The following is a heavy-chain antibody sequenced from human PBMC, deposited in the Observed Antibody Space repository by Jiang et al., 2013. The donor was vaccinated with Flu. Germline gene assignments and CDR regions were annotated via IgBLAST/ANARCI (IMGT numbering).Heavy chain of an antibody. CDR1: GGTFSSYT. D-gene: IGHD3-10*01. CDR2: IIPILGIA. J-gene: IGHJ3*02. CDR3: ARDTREVVRGVIGVSDAFDI. Sequence: GAEVKKPGSSVKVSCKASGGTFSSYTISWVRQAPGQGLEWMGRIIPILGIANYAQKFQGRVTITADKSTSTAYMELSSLRSEDTAVYYCARDTREVVRGVIGVSDAFDIWGQGTMVTVSS. V-gene: IGHV1-69*04.